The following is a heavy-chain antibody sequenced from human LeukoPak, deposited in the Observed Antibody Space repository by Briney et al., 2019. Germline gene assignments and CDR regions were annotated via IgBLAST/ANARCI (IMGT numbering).Heavy chain of an antibody. V-gene: IGHV3-9*01. Sequence: AGGSLRLSCAASGFTFSSYAMHWVRQAPGKGLEWVSGISWNSGSIGYADSVKGRFTISRDNAKNSLYLQMNSLRAEDTALYYCAKGFTMVREGVDYWGQGTLVTVSS. J-gene: IGHJ4*02. D-gene: IGHD3-10*01. CDR3: AKGFTMVREGVDY. CDR2: ISWNSGSI. CDR1: GFTFSSYA.